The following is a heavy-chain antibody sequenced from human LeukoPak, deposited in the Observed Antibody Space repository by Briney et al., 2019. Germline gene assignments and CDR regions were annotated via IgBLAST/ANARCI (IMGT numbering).Heavy chain of an antibody. Sequence: SETLSLTCSVSGDSINSYFWSWIRQPPGKGLEWIGHISYSGSTEYNPSLKSRVTISLGTSENRFSLKLSSVTAADTAVYYCARAMMAVAGRGYYFDYWGQGTLVTVSS. D-gene: IGHD6-19*01. CDR2: ISYSGST. CDR3: ARAMMAVAGRGYYFDY. V-gene: IGHV4-59*01. CDR1: GDSINSYF. J-gene: IGHJ4*02.